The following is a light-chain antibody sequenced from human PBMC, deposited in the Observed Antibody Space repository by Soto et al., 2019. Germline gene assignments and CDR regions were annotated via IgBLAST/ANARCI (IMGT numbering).Light chain of an antibody. CDR3: QQYSSSPLT. J-gene: IGKJ4*01. CDR1: LSVAANY. V-gene: IGKV3-20*01. CDR2: GAS. Sequence: VVLTQSPCTLSLSPGERATLSCRASLSVAANYLAWYQQKRGQAPRLLIYGASSRATGIPARFSGSGSGTDFTLAISRLEPEDFAVYHCQQYSSSPLTFGGGTKVDI.